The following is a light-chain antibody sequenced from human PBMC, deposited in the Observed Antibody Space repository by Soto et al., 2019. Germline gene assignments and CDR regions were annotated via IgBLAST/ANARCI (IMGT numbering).Light chain of an antibody. J-gene: IGKJ5*01. V-gene: IGKV3-20*01. CDR1: QSVSSSY. CDR2: GAS. CDR3: QQYNNWPLT. Sequence: EIVLTQSPGTLSLSPLEIATLSCMASQSVSSSYLAWYQQKPGQAPRLLIYGASSRATGIPDRFSGSGSGTDFTLTISRLEPEDFAVYYCQQYNNWPLTFGQGTRLEIK.